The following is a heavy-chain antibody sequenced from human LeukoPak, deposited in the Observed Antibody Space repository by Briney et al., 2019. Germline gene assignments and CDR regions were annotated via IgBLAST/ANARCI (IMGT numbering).Heavy chain of an antibody. D-gene: IGHD2-15*01. Sequence: GGSLRLSCEASGFTFSNSWMTWVRQTPGKGLEWVANIKTDGSEKYYVDSVRGRFTISRDNAKNSLYLQMNSLRAEDTAVYYCARAPGRYCSGGSCYSEFDYWGQGTLVTVSS. CDR3: ARAPGRYCSGGSCYSEFDY. V-gene: IGHV3-7*01. CDR2: IKTDGSEK. CDR1: GFTFSNSW. J-gene: IGHJ4*02.